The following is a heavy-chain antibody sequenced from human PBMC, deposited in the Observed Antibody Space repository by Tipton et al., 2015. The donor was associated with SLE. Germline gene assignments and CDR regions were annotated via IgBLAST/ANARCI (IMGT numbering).Heavy chain of an antibody. CDR1: GFTFSSYS. V-gene: IGHV3-21*01. J-gene: IGHJ4*02. Sequence: GSLKLSCAASGFTFSSYSMNWVRQAPGKGLEWVSSISSSSSYIYYADSVKGRFTISGDNAKNSLYLQMNSLRAEDTAVYYCARDDSSGLKGFDYWGQGTLVTVSS. CDR2: ISSSSSYI. D-gene: IGHD6-19*01. CDR3: ARDDSSGLKGFDY.